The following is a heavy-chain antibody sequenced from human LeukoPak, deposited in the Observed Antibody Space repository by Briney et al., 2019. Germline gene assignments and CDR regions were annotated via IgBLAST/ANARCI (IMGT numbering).Heavy chain of an antibody. D-gene: IGHD3-10*01. Sequence: SETLSLTCAVYGGSFSGYYWSWIRQPPGKGLEWIGEINHSGNTNYNPSLKSRVTISVDTSKNQFSLKLSSVTAADTAVYYCARRLPWYYGSGPYFDYWGQGTLVTVSS. V-gene: IGHV4-34*01. CDR3: ARRLPWYYGSGPYFDY. J-gene: IGHJ4*02. CDR1: GGSFSGYY. CDR2: INHSGNT.